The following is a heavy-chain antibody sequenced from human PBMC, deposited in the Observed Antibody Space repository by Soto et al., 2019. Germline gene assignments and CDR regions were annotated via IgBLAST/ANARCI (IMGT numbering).Heavy chain of an antibody. J-gene: IGHJ3*02. CDR2: ISAYNGNT. D-gene: IGHD3-3*01. CDR3: ARVGVTIFGVVIGDAFDI. Sequence: GASVKVSCKASGYTFTSYGISWVRQAPGQGLEWMGWISAYNGNTNYAQKLQGRVTMTTDTSTSTAYMELRSLRSDDTAVYYCARVGVTIFGVVIGDAFDIWGQGTMVTV. CDR1: GYTFTSYG. V-gene: IGHV1-18*01.